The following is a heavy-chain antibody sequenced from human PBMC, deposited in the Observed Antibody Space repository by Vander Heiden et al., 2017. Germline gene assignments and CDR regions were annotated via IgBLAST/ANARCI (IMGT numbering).Heavy chain of an antibody. J-gene: IGHJ4*02. CDR1: GFPFADYT. D-gene: IGHD5-18*01. V-gene: IGHV3-43*01. Sequence: EVLLAESGGVVVQPGGSLRLSCAASGFPFADYTLHWVRQGPGKGLEWVSLVSWNGGRTSYLDSVKGRFTISRDNSRNSLYLQMNSLRIEDSGLYYCAKEGLGAYNDGRYIHYLDSWGQGTLVTVSS. CDR2: VSWNGGRT. CDR3: AKEGLGAYNDGRYIHYLDS.